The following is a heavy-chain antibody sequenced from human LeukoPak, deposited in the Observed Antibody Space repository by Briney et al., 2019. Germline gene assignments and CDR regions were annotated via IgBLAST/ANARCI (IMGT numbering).Heavy chain of an antibody. CDR2: IYYSGST. J-gene: IGHJ3*02. D-gene: IGHD1-1*01. V-gene: IGHV4-34*01. Sequence: PSETLSLTCAVYGGSFSGYYWSWIRQPPGKGLEWIGTIYYSGSTYYNPSLKSRVTISVDMSKNQFSLKLSSVTAADTAVYYCARQRDADAFDIWGQGTMLTVSS. CDR3: ARQRDADAFDI. CDR1: GGSFSGYY.